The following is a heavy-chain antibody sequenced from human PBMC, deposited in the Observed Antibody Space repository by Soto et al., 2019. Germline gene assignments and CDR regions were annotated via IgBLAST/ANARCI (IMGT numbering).Heavy chain of an antibody. CDR2: MNPNSGNT. CDR1: GYTFTSYD. D-gene: IGHD2-2*01. Sequence: ASVKVSCKASGYTFTSYDINWVRQATGQGLEWMGWMNPNSGNTGYAQKFQGRVTMTRNTSISTAYMELSSLRSEDTAVYYCARGGEGYCSSTSCQAYYYYYYMDVWGKGTTVTVSS. J-gene: IGHJ6*03. V-gene: IGHV1-8*01. CDR3: ARGGEGYCSSTSCQAYYYYYYMDV.